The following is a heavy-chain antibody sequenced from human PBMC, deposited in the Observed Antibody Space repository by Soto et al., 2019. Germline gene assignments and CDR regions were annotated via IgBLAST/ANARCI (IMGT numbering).Heavy chain of an antibody. CDR2: ISSNGNPT. V-gene: IGHV3-64D*06. Sequence: RGGSLRLSCSASGFAFSSLAMHWVRQAPGKGLEYVSSISSNGNPTYYADSVEGRFTISRDNSRNMLYLQMSSLRTEDSAVYYCVKDRSVDYWGQGTLVTVSS. CDR3: VKDRSVDY. J-gene: IGHJ4*02. CDR1: GFAFSSLA.